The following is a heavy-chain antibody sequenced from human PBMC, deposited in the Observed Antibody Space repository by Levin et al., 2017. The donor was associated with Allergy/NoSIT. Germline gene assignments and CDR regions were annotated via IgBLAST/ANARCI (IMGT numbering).Heavy chain of an antibody. V-gene: IGHV3-23*01. CDR2: ITSRVRT. J-gene: IGHJ4*01. CDR3: ATEMTAVIPVFDF. CDR1: GLTFSNYA. D-gene: IGHD2-2*01. Sequence: GGSLRLSCAASGLTFSNYAMSWVRQAPGKGLEWVSAITSRVRTYYSDSVKGRFTVSRDNSKNALYLQMNSLRADDTAVYYCATEMTAVIPVFDFWGQGILVTVSS.